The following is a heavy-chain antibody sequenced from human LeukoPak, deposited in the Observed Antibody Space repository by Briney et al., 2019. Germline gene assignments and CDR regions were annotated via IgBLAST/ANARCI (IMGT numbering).Heavy chain of an antibody. CDR3: ARAVQWELLY. CDR2: INPKSDHT. Sequence: ASVKVSCKTSGYTFTDYHLHWVRQAPGKGLEWIGWINPKSDHTNYAEKFQGRVTMTRNTSISTVYMELNRLTSDDTAVYSCARAVQWELLYWGQGTLVTVSS. D-gene: IGHD1-26*01. CDR1: GYTFTDYH. V-gene: IGHV1-2*02. J-gene: IGHJ4*02.